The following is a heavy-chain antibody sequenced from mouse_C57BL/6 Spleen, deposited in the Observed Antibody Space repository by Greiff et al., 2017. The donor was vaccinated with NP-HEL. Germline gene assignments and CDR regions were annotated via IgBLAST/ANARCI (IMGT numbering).Heavy chain of an antibody. CDR2: IRNKANNHAT. J-gene: IGHJ2*01. Sequence: VTVEEFGGGLVQPGGSMKLSCAASGFTFSDAWMDWVRQSPEKGLEWVAEIRNKANNHATYYAESVKGRFTISRDDSKSSVYLQMNSLRAEDTGIYYCTRASITTVDFDYWGQGTTLTVSS. CDR3: TRASITTVDFDY. CDR1: GFTFSDAW. V-gene: IGHV6-6*01. D-gene: IGHD1-1*01.